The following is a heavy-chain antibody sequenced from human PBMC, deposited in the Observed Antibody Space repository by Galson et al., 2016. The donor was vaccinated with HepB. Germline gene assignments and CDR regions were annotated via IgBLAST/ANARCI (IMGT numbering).Heavy chain of an antibody. CDR2: IYYTGHT. CDR1: GFTFSSYS. Sequence: LRLSCAASGFTFSSYSMNWVRQAPGKGLEWIGYIYYTGHTNYSPSLKSRVTISVDMSKNQFSLKLNSVTAADTAVYYCARDPQQLQAFDVWGQGTMVTVSS. CDR3: ARDPQQLQAFDV. D-gene: IGHD6-13*01. V-gene: IGHV4-59*01. J-gene: IGHJ3*01.